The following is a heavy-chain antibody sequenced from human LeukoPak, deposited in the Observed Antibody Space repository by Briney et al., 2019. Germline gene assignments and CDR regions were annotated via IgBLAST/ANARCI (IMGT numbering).Heavy chain of an antibody. Sequence: GSLRLSCAASGFSFSNYWMSWVRQPPGKGLEWIGEINHSGSTNYNPSLKSRVTISVDTSKNQFSLKLSSVTAADTAVYYCARAYTAMAPFGYWGQGTLVTVSS. CDR2: INHSGST. CDR1: GFSFSNYW. D-gene: IGHD5-18*01. V-gene: IGHV4-34*08. J-gene: IGHJ4*02. CDR3: ARAYTAMAPFGY.